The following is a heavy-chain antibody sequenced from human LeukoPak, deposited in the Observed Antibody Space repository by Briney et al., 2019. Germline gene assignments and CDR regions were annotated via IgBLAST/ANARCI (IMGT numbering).Heavy chain of an antibody. CDR2: INPSGGST. V-gene: IGHV1-46*01. J-gene: IGHJ6*02. CDR3: ARDGPNFGGEAHYGMDV. D-gene: IGHD3-16*01. Sequence: ASVKVSCKASGYTFTSYYMHWVRQAPGQGLEWMGIINPSGGSTSYAQKFQGRVTTTRDTSTSTVYMELSSLRSEDTAVYYCARDGPNFGGEAHYGMDVWGQGTTVTVSS. CDR1: GYTFTSYY.